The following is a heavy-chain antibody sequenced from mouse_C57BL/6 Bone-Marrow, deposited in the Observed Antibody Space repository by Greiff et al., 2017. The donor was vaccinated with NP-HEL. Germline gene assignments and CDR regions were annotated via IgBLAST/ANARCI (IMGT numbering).Heavy chain of an antibody. CDR1: GFNIKDYY. J-gene: IGHJ4*01. D-gene: IGHD1-1*01. V-gene: IGHV14-2*01. CDR3: ARNWITTVVATDAMDY. Sequence: EVQLQQSGAELVKPGASVKLSCTASGFNIKDYYMHWVKQRTEQGLEWIGRIDPEDGETKYAPKFQGKATITADPSSNTAYLQLSSLTSEDTAVYYCARNWITTVVATDAMDYWGQGTSVTVSS. CDR2: IDPEDGET.